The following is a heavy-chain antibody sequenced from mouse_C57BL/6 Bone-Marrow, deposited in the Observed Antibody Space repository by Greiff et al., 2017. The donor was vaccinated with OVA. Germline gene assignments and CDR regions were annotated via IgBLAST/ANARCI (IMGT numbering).Heavy chain of an antibody. CDR2: IDPSDSYT. D-gene: IGHD2-3*01. CDR1: GYTFTSYW. Sequence: VQLQQSGAELVMPGASVKLSCKASGYTFTSYWMHWVKQRPGQGLEWIGEIDPSDSYTNYNQKFKGKSTLTVDKSSSTAYMQLSSLTSEDSAVYYCAREGWLPYAMDYWGQGTSVTVSS. CDR3: AREGWLPYAMDY. J-gene: IGHJ4*01. V-gene: IGHV1-69*01.